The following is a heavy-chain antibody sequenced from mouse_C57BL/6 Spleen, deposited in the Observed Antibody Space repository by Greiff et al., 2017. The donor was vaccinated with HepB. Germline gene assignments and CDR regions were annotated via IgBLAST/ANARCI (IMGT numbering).Heavy chain of an antibody. D-gene: IGHD2-3*01. CDR2: IYPGDGDT. V-gene: IGHV1-82*01. CDR3: ARNLYDRDAMDY. CDR1: GYAFSSSW. Sequence: LVESGPELVKPGASVKISCKASGYAFSSSWMNWVKQRPGKGLEWIGRIYPGDGDTNYNGKFKGKATLTADKSSSTAYMQLSSLPSEDSAFYFCARNLYDRDAMDYWGQGTSVTVAS. J-gene: IGHJ4*01.